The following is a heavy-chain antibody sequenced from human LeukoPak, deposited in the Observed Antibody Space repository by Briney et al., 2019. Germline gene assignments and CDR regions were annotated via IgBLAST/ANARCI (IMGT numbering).Heavy chain of an antibody. Sequence: PGRSLRLSCAASGFTFSSYAMHWVRQAPGKGLEWVAVISYDGSNKYYADSVNGRFTISRDNSKNTLYLQMNSLRAEDTAVYYCARGGDYDRSGYLYYWGQGTLVTVSS. CDR1: GFTFSSYA. CDR3: ARGGDYDRSGYLYY. CDR2: ISYDGSNK. D-gene: IGHD3-22*01. J-gene: IGHJ4*02. V-gene: IGHV3-30-3*01.